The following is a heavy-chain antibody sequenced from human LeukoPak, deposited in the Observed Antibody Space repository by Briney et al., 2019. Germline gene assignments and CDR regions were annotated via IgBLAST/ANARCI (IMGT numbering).Heavy chain of an antibody. CDR1: GIXFSSYA. V-gene: IGHV3-21*01. Sequence: GGSLRLYCAAAGIXFSSYAISWFRQAPGKGPEWVSYISTTSTYIYYADSVKGRFTISRGNAKDSLYLQMNSLRAEDTAVYYCSRDSQGSRVYSVDFWGQGTLVTVSS. D-gene: IGHD3-10*01. CDR3: SRDSQGSRVYSVDF. CDR2: ISTTSTYI. J-gene: IGHJ4*02.